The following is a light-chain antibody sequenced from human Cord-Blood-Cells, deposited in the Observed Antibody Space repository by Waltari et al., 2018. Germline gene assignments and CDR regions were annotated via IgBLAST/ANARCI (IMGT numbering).Light chain of an antibody. CDR2: EVS. CDR1: SSAGGGYNY. V-gene: IGLV2-8*01. Sequence: QSALTQPPSASGSPGQSVTISCTGTSSAGGGYNYVSWYQQHPGKAPKPLIYEVSKRPSGVPDRFSGSKSGNTASLTVSGLQAEDEADYYCSSYAGSNNYVFGTGTKVTVL. J-gene: IGLJ1*01. CDR3: SSYAGSNNYV.